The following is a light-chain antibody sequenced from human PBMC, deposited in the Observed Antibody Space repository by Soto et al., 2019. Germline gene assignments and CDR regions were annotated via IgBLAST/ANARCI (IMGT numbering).Light chain of an antibody. CDR2: GAS. CDR3: QQYGSLSCT. V-gene: IGKV3-20*01. J-gene: IGKJ1*01. CDR1: QNVDTKY. Sequence: EIVLTQSPGTLYLSPGERATLSCRASQNVDTKYLSWYQFRPGLPPRIIIFGASGRATGIPDRFSGIGSGTEFTLTIIRLERENFAVYYCQQYGSLSCTSGQGNRVEIK.